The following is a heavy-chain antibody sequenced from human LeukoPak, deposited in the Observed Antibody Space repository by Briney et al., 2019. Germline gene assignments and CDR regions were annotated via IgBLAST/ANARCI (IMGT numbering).Heavy chain of an antibody. CDR3: ATSGWYLLPGIY. Sequence: SETLSLTCAIYGGSFSGYYWSWIRQPPGKGLEWIGEINHSGSTNYNPSLKSRVTISVDTSKNQFSLKLSSVTAADTAVFYCATSGWYLLPGIYWGQGTLVTVSS. V-gene: IGHV4-34*01. J-gene: IGHJ4*02. CDR1: GGSFSGYY. CDR2: INHSGST. D-gene: IGHD6-19*01.